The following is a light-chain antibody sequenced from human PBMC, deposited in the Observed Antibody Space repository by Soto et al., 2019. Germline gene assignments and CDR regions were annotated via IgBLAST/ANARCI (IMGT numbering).Light chain of an antibody. CDR2: LGS. CDR1: QSLLHSNGYNY. V-gene: IGKV2-28*01. CDR3: MQALQTHRT. J-gene: IGKJ1*01. Sequence: EIVLTRSPLSLPVTPGEPAPISCRSSQSLLHSNGYNYLDWYLQKPGQSPQLLIYLGSNRASGVPDRFSGSGSGTDFTLKISRVKAEDVGVYYCMQALQTHRTFGQGTKVDIK.